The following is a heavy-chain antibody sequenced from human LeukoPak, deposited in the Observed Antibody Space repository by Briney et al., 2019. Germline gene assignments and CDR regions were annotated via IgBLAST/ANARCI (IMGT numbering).Heavy chain of an antibody. D-gene: IGHD3-22*01. CDR3: AISAPNDYDSSGFYSYFQH. J-gene: IGHJ1*01. CDR1: GFTFSSYS. Sequence: GGSLRLSCAASGFTFSSYSMNWIRQAPGKGLEWISYISSDSSTIYYADSVKGRFTIPRDNAKNSLYVQMTSLRAEDTAVYYCAISAPNDYDSSGFYSYFQHWGQGTLVTVSS. V-gene: IGHV3-48*04. CDR2: ISSDSSTI.